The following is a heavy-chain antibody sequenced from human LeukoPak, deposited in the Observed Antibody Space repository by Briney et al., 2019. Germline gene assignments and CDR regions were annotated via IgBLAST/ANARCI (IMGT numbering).Heavy chain of an antibody. CDR3: AKGGFCSAGSCYGGFDP. D-gene: IGHD2-15*01. Sequence: GGSLRLSCAASGFTFSSYAMSWVRQAPGKGLEWVSAISGSGGSTWYADSVKGRFTISRDNSKNTLYMQMNSLRVEDTAVYYCAKGGFCSAGSCYGGFDPWGQGTLVTVSS. CDR2: ISGSGGST. J-gene: IGHJ5*02. V-gene: IGHV3-23*01. CDR1: GFTFSSYA.